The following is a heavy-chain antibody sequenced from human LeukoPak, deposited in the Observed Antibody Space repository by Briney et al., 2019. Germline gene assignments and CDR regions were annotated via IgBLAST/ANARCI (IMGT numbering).Heavy chain of an antibody. CDR2: TYYRSKWSN. Sequence: SQTLSLTCAISGDSVSSNSAAWNWFRQSPSRGLEWLGRTYYRSKWSNDYAVSVKSRITINPDTSKNQFSLHLSSVTPEDTAVYYCARDMDYGGNSAEFDFWGQGTLVTVSS. V-gene: IGHV6-1*01. CDR1: GDSVSSNSAA. CDR3: ARDMDYGGNSAEFDF. J-gene: IGHJ4*02. D-gene: IGHD4-23*01.